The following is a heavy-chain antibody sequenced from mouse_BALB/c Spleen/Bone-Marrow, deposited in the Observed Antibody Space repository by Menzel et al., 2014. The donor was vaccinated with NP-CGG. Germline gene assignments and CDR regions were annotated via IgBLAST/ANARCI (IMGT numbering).Heavy chain of an antibody. Sequence: EVKLQESGPELVKPGASVKMSCKAPGYTFTSYVMHWVKQKPGQGLEWIGYINPYNDGTKYNEKFKGKATLTSDKSSSTAYMELSSLTSEDSAVYYCARREDGYGTFYWYFDVWGAGTTVTVSS. V-gene: IGHV1-14*01. D-gene: IGHD2-2*01. CDR3: ARREDGYGTFYWYFDV. J-gene: IGHJ1*01. CDR1: GYTFTSYV. CDR2: INPYNDGT.